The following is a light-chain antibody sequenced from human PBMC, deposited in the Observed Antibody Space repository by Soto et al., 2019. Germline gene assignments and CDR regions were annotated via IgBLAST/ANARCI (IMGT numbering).Light chain of an antibody. CDR2: DNT. CDR3: QSYDTAMGGLIV. Sequence: QSVLTQPPSVSGAPGQSVTISCTGTSSNLGARFDVHWFQQFPGTAPRLLIYDNTRRASGVPARFSASRSGASASLAITGLQAEDEADFYYQSYDTAMGGLIVFGGGTKLTVL. CDR1: SSNLGARFD. J-gene: IGLJ2*01. V-gene: IGLV1-40*01.